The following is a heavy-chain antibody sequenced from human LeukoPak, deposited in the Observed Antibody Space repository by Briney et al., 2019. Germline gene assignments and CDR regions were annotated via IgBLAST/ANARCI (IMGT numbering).Heavy chain of an antibody. D-gene: IGHD4-17*01. Sequence: SETLSLTCTVSGGSISSSSYYWGWIRQPPGKGLEWIGSIYYSGSTYYNPSLKSRVTISVDTSKNQFSLKLSSVTAADTAVYYCARDVRYYSDYWGQGTLVTVSS. J-gene: IGHJ4*02. V-gene: IGHV4-39*07. CDR3: ARDVRYYSDY. CDR2: IYYSGST. CDR1: GGSISSSSYY.